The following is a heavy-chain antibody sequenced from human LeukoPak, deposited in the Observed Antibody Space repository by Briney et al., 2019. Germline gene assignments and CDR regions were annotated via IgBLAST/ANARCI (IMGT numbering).Heavy chain of an antibody. CDR3: AKDRQYYYDSRTNAFDI. J-gene: IGHJ3*02. Sequence: SLRLSCAAPGFTFSSYGMHWVRQAPGKGLEWVAVIWYDGSNKYYADSVKGRFTISRDNSKNTLYLQMNSLRAEDTAVYYCAKDRQYYYDSRTNAFDIWGQGTMVTVSS. CDR2: IWYDGSNK. CDR1: GFTFSSYG. V-gene: IGHV3-33*06. D-gene: IGHD3-22*01.